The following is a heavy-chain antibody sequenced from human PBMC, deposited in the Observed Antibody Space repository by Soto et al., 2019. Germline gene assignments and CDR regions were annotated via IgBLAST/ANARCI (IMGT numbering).Heavy chain of an antibody. CDR3: ARDRRSIWDKGVVAATAPLDY. D-gene: IGHD2-15*01. J-gene: IGHJ4*02. Sequence: EVQLVESGGGLVQPGGSLRLSCAASGFTFSSYWMSWVRQAPGKGLEWVANIKQDGSEKYYVDSVKGRFTISRDNPKNSLYLQMNSLRAEDTAVYYCARDRRSIWDKGVVAATAPLDYWGQGTLVTVSS. V-gene: IGHV3-7*05. CDR1: GFTFSSYW. CDR2: IKQDGSEK.